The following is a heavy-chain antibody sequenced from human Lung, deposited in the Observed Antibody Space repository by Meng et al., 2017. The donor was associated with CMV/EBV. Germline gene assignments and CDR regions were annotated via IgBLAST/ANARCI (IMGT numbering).Heavy chain of an antibody. J-gene: IGHJ4*02. CDR1: GFAFNNFW. CDR2: VDGAGAGI. Sequence: GESLKISCEASGFAFNNFWLHWVRQDPGKGLLWVSRVDGAGAGIMYADSGKGGFTISRDPARNTVYIQMNNLRVDDTAVYYCVRDRGLGGIASWGQGTLVTVSS. V-gene: IGHV3-74*03. CDR3: VRDRGLGGIAS. D-gene: IGHD3-10*01.